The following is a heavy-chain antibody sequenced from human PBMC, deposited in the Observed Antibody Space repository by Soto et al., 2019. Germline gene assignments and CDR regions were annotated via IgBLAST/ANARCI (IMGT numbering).Heavy chain of an antibody. CDR1: GGSISSYY. CDR3: ARGSGVATPEPEYFDY. D-gene: IGHD5-12*01. V-gene: IGHV4-59*01. J-gene: IGHJ4*02. CDR2: IYYSGST. Sequence: QVQLQESGPGLVKPSETLSLTCTVSGGSISSYYWSWIRQPPGKGLEWIGYIYYSGSTNYNPSLKSRVTIAVDTSKNQFSLKLSSVTAADTAVYYCARGSGVATPEPEYFDYWGQGPLVTVSS.